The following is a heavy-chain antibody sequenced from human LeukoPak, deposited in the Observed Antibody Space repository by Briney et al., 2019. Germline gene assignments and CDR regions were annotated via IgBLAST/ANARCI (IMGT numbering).Heavy chain of an antibody. Sequence: SQTLSLTCTVSGGSISSGGYYWSWIRQHPGKGLEWTGYIYYSGNTYYNPSLKSRVSISVDTSKNQFSLRLSSVTAADTAVYYCARGDWNDSCFDYWGQGTLVTVSS. J-gene: IGHJ4*02. V-gene: IGHV4-31*03. CDR1: GGSISSGGYY. D-gene: IGHD1-1*01. CDR3: ARGDWNDSCFDY. CDR2: IYYSGNT.